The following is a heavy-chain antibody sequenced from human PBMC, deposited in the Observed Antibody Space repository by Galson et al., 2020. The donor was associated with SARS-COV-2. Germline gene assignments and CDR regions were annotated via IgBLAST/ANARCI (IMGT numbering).Heavy chain of an antibody. CDR3: SRPSSSDFWGTQGWFET. D-gene: IGHD3-3*01. CDR2: IYPCYSYT. Sequence: HGESLKISCKGSGYSFTCYCIGWVRQMPGKGLEWMGIIYPCYSYTIYSPSFHGQVTIPSDKSISTAYLQWSSLKASDTAMYYCSRPSSSDFWGTQGWFETWGQGTLITVSS. J-gene: IGHJ5*02. CDR1: GYSFTCYC. V-gene: IGHV5-51*01.